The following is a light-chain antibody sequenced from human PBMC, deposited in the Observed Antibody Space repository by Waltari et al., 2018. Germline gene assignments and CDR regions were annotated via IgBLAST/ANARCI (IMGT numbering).Light chain of an antibody. CDR2: DAS. J-gene: IGKJ5*01. V-gene: IGKV3-15*01. CDR3: QQYNRWPPIT. Sequence: VVLTQSPATLSVSPGESAIISCRASQSVSSNLAWYQQKPGQAPRLLIYDASTRASSISARFRGSGSGTEFTLTINNLQSEDSATYYCQQYNRWPPITFGQGTRLDIK. CDR1: QSVSSN.